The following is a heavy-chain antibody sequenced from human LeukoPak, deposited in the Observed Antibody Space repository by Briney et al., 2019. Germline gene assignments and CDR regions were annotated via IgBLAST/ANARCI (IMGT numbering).Heavy chain of an antibody. D-gene: IGHD4-17*01. CDR3: AGCSTVTTYYYSYYMDI. Sequence: PGGSLRPSCAASEFTFSNYWMSWVRLAPGKGMEWVANIKQDGSGTYYVDSVKGRFTISRDNAKNSLYLQMNSLRAEDTAVYYCAGCSTVTTYYYSYYMDIWGKGTTVTVSS. CDR1: EFTFSNYW. CDR2: IKQDGSGT. V-gene: IGHV3-7*01. J-gene: IGHJ6*03.